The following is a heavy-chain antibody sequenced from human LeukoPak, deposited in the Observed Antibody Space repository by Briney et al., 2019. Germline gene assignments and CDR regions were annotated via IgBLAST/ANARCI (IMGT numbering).Heavy chain of an antibody. CDR3: ARGGRSLVAAQFDL. CDR1: GGSISSYY. V-gene: IGHV4-59*08. CDR2: IYYSGNT. Sequence: SETLSLTCTVSGGSISSYYWSWIRQPPGKGLEYIGYIYYSGNTNSNPSLNSRVTISVDTSKNQFSLKLSSVTAADTAVYYCARGGRSLVAAQFDLWGRGTLVTVSS. J-gene: IGHJ2*01. D-gene: IGHD2-15*01.